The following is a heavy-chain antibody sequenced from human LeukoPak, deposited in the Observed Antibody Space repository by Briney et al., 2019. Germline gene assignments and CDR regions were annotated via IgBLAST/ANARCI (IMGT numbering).Heavy chain of an antibody. CDR2: INPNSGGT. CDR3: AGTYGSGSYYNH. V-gene: IGHV1-2*06. J-gene: IGHJ5*02. Sequence: ASVRVSCKASGYTFTNYYVHWVRQAPGQGLEWMGRINPNSGGTNYAQKFQGRVTMTRDTSISTAYMELSRLRSDDTAVYYCAGTYGSGSYYNHWGQGTLVTVSS. D-gene: IGHD3-10*01. CDR1: GYTFTNYY.